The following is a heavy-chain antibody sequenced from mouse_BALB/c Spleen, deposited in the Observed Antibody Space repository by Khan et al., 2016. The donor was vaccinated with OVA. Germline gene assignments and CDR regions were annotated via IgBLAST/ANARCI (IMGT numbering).Heavy chain of an antibody. V-gene: IGHV5-6-4*01. Sequence: EVELVESGGGLVKPGGSLRLSCAASGFTFSSYSMSWVRQTPEKRLEWVATITSGGSYTYYPDSVQGRFTISRDNAKNTLYLQRSSLKSEDTAIYYCTRDRNYYGSSFYFDYWGQGTTLTVSS. J-gene: IGHJ2*01. CDR3: TRDRNYYGSSFYFDY. CDR1: GFTFSSYS. CDR2: ITSGGSYT. D-gene: IGHD1-1*01.